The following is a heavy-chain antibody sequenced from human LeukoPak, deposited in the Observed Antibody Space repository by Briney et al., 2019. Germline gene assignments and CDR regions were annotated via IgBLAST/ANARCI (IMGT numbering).Heavy chain of an antibody. Sequence: ASVKVSCKASGYTITGYYMHWVRQAPGQGLEWMGWINPNSGGTNYAQKFQGRVTMTWDTSMSTTYMEMSRLRSDDTAVFYCASTGYGGTYDAFDIWGQGTMVTVSS. CDR2: INPNSGGT. V-gene: IGHV1-2*02. J-gene: IGHJ3*02. D-gene: IGHD4-23*01. CDR3: ASTGYGGTYDAFDI. CDR1: GYTITGYY.